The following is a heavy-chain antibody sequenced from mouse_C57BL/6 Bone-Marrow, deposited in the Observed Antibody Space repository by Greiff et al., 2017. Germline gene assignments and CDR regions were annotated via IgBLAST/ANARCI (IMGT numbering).Heavy chain of an antibody. Sequence: EVQGVESGAELVRPGASVKLSCTASGFNIKDDYMHWVKQRPEQGLEWIGWIDPENGDTEYASKFQGKATITADTSSNTAYLQLSSLTSEDTAVYYCTTGNGYFWYFDVWGTGTTVTVSS. J-gene: IGHJ1*03. D-gene: IGHD2-3*01. CDR3: TTGNGYFWYFDV. CDR1: GFNIKDDY. V-gene: IGHV14-4*01. CDR2: IDPENGDT.